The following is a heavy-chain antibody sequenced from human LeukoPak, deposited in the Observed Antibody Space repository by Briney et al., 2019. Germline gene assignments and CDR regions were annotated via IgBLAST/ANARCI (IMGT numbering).Heavy chain of an antibody. V-gene: IGHV3-23*01. D-gene: IGHD2-2*01. J-gene: IGHJ4*02. Sequence: GESLRLSCAASGFTFSSYAMSWVRQPPGKGLEWVSAISGSGGSTYYANSVKGRFTISRDNSKNTLYLQMNSLRAEDTAVYYCAKWVVVVPAALLDYWGQGTLVTVSS. CDR1: GFTFSSYA. CDR2: ISGSGGST. CDR3: AKWVVVVPAALLDY.